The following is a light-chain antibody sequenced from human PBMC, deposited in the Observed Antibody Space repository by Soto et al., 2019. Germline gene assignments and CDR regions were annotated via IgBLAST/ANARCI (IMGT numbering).Light chain of an antibody. CDR3: EAWDDSLSGWV. CDR2: SNN. Sequence: QSVLTQPPSASGTPGQRVTISCSGSSSNIGSNTVNWYQQLPGTAPKLLLYSNNQRPSGVPDRFSGSKSGTSASLAISGLQSEDEADYYCEAWDDSLSGWVFGGGTKLTVL. J-gene: IGLJ3*02. V-gene: IGLV1-44*01. CDR1: SSNIGSNT.